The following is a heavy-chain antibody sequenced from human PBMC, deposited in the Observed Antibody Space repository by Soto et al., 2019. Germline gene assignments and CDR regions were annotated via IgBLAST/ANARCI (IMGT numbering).Heavy chain of an antibody. CDR2: IYSGGST. J-gene: IGHJ6*02. V-gene: IGHV3-53*01. CDR1: GFTVSSNY. Sequence: PGGSLRLSCAASGFTVSSNYMSWVRQAPGKGLEWVSVIYSGGSTYYADSVKGRFTISRDNSKNTLYLQMNSLRAEDTAVYYCARSHNYYYGMDVWGQGTTVTVSS. CDR3: ARSHNYYYGMDV.